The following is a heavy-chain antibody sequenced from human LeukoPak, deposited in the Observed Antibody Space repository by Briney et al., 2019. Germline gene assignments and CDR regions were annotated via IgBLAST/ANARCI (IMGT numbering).Heavy chain of an antibody. D-gene: IGHD3-10*01. J-gene: IGHJ6*02. CDR2: INHSGST. V-gene: IGHV4-34*01. CDR3: ASNRITMVRGVTPFAYYYGMDV. Sequence: PSETLSLTCAVYGGSFSGYYWSWIRQPPGKGLEWIGEINHSGSTNYNPSLKSRVTISVDTSKNQFSLKLSSVTAADTAVYYCASNRITMVRGVTPFAYYYGMDVWGQGTTVTVSS. CDR1: GGSFSGYY.